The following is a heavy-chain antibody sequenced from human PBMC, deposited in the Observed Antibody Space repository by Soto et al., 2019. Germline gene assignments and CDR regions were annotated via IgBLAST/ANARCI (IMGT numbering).Heavy chain of an antibody. J-gene: IGHJ4*02. CDR2: IYYSGST. CDR3: AGTEKRITIFGVVTPH. D-gene: IGHD3-3*01. Sequence: QLQLQESGPGLVKPSETLSLTCTVSGGSISSSSYYWGWIRQPPGKGLEWIGSIYYSGSTYYNPSLKSRVTISVDTSKNQFSLKLSSVTAADTAVYYCAGTEKRITIFGVVTPHWGQGTLVTVSS. V-gene: IGHV4-39*01. CDR1: GGSISSSSYY.